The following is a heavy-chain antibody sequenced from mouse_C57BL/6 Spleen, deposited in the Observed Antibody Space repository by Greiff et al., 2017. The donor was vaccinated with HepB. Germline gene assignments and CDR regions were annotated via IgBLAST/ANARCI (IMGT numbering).Heavy chain of an antibody. Sequence: VQLQQSGAELVRPGSSVKLSCKASGYTFTSYWMHWVKQRPIQGLEWIGNIDPSDSETHYNQKFKDKATLTVDKSSSTAYMQLSSLTSEDAAVYYCARGITHCFGYWGQGATLTVSA. CDR2: IDPSDSET. V-gene: IGHV1-52*01. D-gene: IGHD2-4*01. CDR3: ARGITHCFGY. J-gene: IGHJ2*01. CDR1: GYTFTSYW.